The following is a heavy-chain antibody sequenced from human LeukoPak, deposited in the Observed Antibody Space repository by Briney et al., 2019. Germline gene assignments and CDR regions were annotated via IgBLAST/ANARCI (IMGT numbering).Heavy chain of an antibody. Sequence: RPGGSLRLSCAASGFTFSSYWMSWVRQAPGKGLEWVSNIKQDGSEKYYVDSVKGRFTISRDNSKNTLYLQMNSLRAEDTAVYYCAREGREWLSVGIDYWGRGTLVTVSS. D-gene: IGHD6-19*01. CDR3: AREGREWLSVGIDY. CDR2: IKQDGSEK. J-gene: IGHJ4*02. CDR1: GFTFSSYW. V-gene: IGHV3-7*01.